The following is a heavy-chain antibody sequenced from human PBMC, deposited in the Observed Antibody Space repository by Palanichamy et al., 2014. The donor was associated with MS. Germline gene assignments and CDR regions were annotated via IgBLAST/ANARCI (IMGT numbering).Heavy chain of an antibody. CDR2: IIPMFGAA. J-gene: IGHJ6*02. CDR1: AGTFSSYG. V-gene: IGHV1-69*01. CDR3: ARGGISMVRGPNKYNYDMDV. D-gene: IGHD3-10*01. Sequence: VQLVQSGAEVKKPGSSVKVPCKASAGTFSSYGISWVRQAPGQGLEWMGGIIPMFGAANYAQKFQDRVTINADESTSTAYMDLSSLRSEDTAVYYCARGGISMVRGPNKYNYDMDVWGQGTTVTVSS.